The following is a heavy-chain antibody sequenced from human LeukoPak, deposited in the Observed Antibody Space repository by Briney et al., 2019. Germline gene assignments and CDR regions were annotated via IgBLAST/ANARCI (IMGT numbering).Heavy chain of an antibody. CDR1: GGSISSYY. CDR3: ARGYYDSSGYYPY. J-gene: IGHJ4*02. V-gene: IGHV4-59*01. D-gene: IGHD3-22*01. Sequence: PSGTLSLTCTVSGGSISSYYWSWIRQPPGKGLEWIGYIYYSGSTNYNPSLKSRVTISVDTSKNQFSLKLSSVTAADTAVYYCARGYYDSSGYYPYWGQGTLVTVSS. CDR2: IYYSGST.